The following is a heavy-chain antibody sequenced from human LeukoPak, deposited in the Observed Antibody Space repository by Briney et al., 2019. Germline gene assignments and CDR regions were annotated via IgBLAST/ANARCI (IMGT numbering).Heavy chain of an antibody. CDR1: GASLSSYY. V-gene: IGHV4-59*12. Sequence: PSETLSLTCTVSGASLSSYYWSWIRQTPGKGLEWIGYVYYTGNANYSPSLRSRVTMSVDTSKNQFSPKLSSVTAADTAVYYCARDLRSAIAVWGQGTLVTVSS. J-gene: IGHJ4*02. D-gene: IGHD3-3*01. CDR3: ARDLRSAIAV. CDR2: VYYTGNA.